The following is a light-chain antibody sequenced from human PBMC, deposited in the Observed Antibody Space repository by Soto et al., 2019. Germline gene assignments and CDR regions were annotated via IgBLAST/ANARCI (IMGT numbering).Light chain of an antibody. J-gene: IGLJ2*01. Sequence: QSVLTQPASVSGSPGQSVTISCAGTSSDVGGYNFVSWYQHHPGKAPKHVIYEVTNRPSGVSTRFSASKSGNTASLTISGLQAEDEADYYCSSYSGSSHVVFGGGTKLTVL. V-gene: IGLV2-14*01. CDR2: EVT. CDR3: SSYSGSSHVV. CDR1: SSDVGGYNF.